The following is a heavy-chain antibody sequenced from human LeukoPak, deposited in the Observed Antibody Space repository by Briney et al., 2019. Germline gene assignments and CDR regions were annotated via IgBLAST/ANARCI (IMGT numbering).Heavy chain of an antibody. CDR2: IPYDGSNK. CDR3: AKGVRTTDWFDP. Sequence: GGSLRLSCAASGFTFSSYGMHWVRQAPGKGLEWVAVIPYDGSNKYYADSVKGRFTISRDNSKNTLYLQMKSLRGEDTAVYYCAKGVRTTDWFDPWGQGTLVTVSS. J-gene: IGHJ5*02. D-gene: IGHD2-2*01. V-gene: IGHV3-30*18. CDR1: GFTFSSYG.